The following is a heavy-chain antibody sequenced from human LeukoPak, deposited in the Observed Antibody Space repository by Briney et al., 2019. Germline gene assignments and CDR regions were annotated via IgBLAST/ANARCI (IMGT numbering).Heavy chain of an antibody. CDR2: MNPNSGNT. D-gene: IGHD6-19*01. Sequence: GASVKVSCKASGYTFSSYDINWVRQATGQGLEWMGWMNPNSGNTGYAQKFRGRVTMTRDTSISTAYMELSSLRSEDTAVYYCARGRGQQWLVQGESDYWGQGALVTVSS. J-gene: IGHJ4*02. CDR1: GYTFSSYD. V-gene: IGHV1-8*02. CDR3: ARGRGQQWLVQGESDY.